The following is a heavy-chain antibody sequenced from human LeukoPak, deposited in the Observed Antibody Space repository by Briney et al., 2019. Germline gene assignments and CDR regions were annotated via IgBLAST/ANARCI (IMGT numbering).Heavy chain of an antibody. CDR1: GFTVSSNY. J-gene: IGHJ3*02. Sequence: GGSLRLSCAASGFTVSSNYMSWVRQAPGKGLEWVSVIYSGGSTYYADSVKGRFTISRDNSKNTQYLQMNSLRAEDTAVYYCARFFYDYGGNSGGDAFDIWGQGTMVTVSS. V-gene: IGHV3-53*01. CDR3: ARFFYDYGGNSGGDAFDI. CDR2: IYSGGST. D-gene: IGHD4-23*01.